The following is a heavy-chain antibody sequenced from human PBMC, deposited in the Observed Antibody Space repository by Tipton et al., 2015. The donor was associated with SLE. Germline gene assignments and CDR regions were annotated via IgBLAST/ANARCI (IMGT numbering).Heavy chain of an antibody. D-gene: IGHD6-6*01. J-gene: IGHJ4*02. V-gene: IGHV4-39*07. Sequence: TLSLTCTVSGGSISSSSYYWGWVRQPPGRGLEWIGEISHSGSTNYNPTLKSRVTMSVDTSKNQFSLKLSSVTAADTAVYYCASFANWARWGQGTLVTVSS. CDR1: GGSISSSSYY. CDR3: ASFANWAR. CDR2: ISHSGST.